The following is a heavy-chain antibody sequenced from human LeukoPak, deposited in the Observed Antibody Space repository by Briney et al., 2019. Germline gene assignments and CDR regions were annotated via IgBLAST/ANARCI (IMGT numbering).Heavy chain of an antibody. CDR1: GDTVSSNSAA. J-gene: IGHJ3*01. CDR2: TYSRSKWYY. Sequence: SQTLSLTCDLSGDTVSSNSAAWNWLRQSPSRGLEWLGRTYSRSKWYYDYAVSVKSRITISPDTSKNQFSLQLNSVTADDTAVYYCARGFALDFWGQGTMVTVSS. V-gene: IGHV6-1*01. CDR3: ARGFALDF.